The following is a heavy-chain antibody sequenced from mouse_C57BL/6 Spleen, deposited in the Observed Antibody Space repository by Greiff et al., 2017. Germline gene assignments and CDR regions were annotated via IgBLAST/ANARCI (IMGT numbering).Heavy chain of an antibody. D-gene: IGHD1-1*01. V-gene: IGHV1-15*01. CDR2: IDPETGGT. Sequence: LVESGAELVRPGASVTLSCKASGYTFTDYDMHWVKQTPVHGLEWIGAIDPETGGTAYNQKFKGKAILTADKSSSTAYMELRSLTSEDSAVYYCDDDGSSYDAMDDWGQGTAVTVAS. CDR1: GYTFTDYD. CDR3: DDDGSSYDAMDD. J-gene: IGHJ4*01.